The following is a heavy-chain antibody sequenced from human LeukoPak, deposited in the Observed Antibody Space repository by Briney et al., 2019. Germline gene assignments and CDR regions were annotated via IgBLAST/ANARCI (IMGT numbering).Heavy chain of an antibody. CDR2: ISAFNGNT. Sequence: ASVKVSCKASGYTFKNYGVSWVRQAPGQGFEWMGWISAFNGNTNYAQKFQGRVTMTTDTSTSTAYMELRSLRFDDTAVYYCGKGSTLGYWGQGTLVTVSS. D-gene: IGHD7-27*01. V-gene: IGHV1-18*01. J-gene: IGHJ4*02. CDR1: GYTFKNYG. CDR3: GKGSTLGY.